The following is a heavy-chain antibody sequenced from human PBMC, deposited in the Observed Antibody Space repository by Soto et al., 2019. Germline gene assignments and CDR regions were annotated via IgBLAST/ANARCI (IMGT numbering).Heavy chain of an antibody. V-gene: IGHV3-11*01. CDR3: ARAELRFLEWLPFNWFDP. CDR2: ISSSGSTI. J-gene: IGHJ5*02. Sequence: AGGSLRLSCAASGFTFSDYCMSWIRQAPGKGLEWVSYISSSGSTIYYADSVKGRFTISRDNAKNSLYLQMNSLRAEDTAVYYCARAELRFLEWLPFNWFDPWGQGTLVTVSS. D-gene: IGHD3-3*01. CDR1: GFTFSDYC.